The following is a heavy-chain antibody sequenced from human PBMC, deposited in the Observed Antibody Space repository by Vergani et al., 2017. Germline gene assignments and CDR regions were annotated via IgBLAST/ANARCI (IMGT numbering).Heavy chain of an antibody. CDR3: ARGLELPPAGLYYYYMDV. D-gene: IGHD1-7*01. CDR2: ISSSSSYI. V-gene: IGHV3-21*01. J-gene: IGHJ6*03. Sequence: EVQLVESGGGLVKPGGSLRLSCAASGFTFSSYSMNWVRQAPGKGLEWVSSISSSSSYIYYADSVKGRFTISRDNDKHSLYLQMNSLRAEDTAVYYGARGLELPPAGLYYYYMDVWSKGTTVAVSS. CDR1: GFTFSSYS.